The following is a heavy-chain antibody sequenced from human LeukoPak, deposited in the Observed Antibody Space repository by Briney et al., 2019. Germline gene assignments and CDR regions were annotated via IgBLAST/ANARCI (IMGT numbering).Heavy chain of an antibody. CDR2: ISSGEGT. CDR1: GFTFSDYY. J-gene: IGHJ4*02. Sequence: GGSLRLSCAASGFTFSDYYMSWIRQAPGKGLEWVSYISSGEGTYYADSVKGRFTISRDNAKNSLNLQMNSLRAEDTAVYYCARVGVGCFDYWGQGTLVTVSS. CDR3: ARVGVGCFDY. V-gene: IGHV3-11*04. D-gene: IGHD3-3*01.